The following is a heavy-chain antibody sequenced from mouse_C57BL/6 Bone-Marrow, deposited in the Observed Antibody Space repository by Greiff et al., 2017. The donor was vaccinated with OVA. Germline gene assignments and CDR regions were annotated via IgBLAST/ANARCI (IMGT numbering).Heavy chain of an antibody. V-gene: IGHV1-72*01. CDR2: IDPNSGGT. D-gene: IGHD1-1*01. J-gene: IGHJ1*03. CDR1: GYTFTSYW. Sequence: QVQLQQPGAELVKPGASVKLSCKASGYTFTSYWMHWVKQRPGRGLEWIGRIDPNSGGTKYNEKFKSKATLPVDKPSSTAYIELSSLTSEDSAVYYCARSPLYYGSSYWYLDVWGTGTTVTVSS. CDR3: ARSPLYYGSSYWYLDV.